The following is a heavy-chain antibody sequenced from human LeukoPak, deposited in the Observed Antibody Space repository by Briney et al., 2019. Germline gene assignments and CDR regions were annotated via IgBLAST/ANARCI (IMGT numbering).Heavy chain of an antibody. CDR3: AKPPVAGFDY. CDR1: GFTFSSYA. J-gene: IGHJ4*02. Sequence: AGGSLRLSCAASGFTFSSYAMSWVRQAPGKGLEWVSGFSVSDKTTYYADSVKGRFTISRDNSKNTLYLQMNSLRAEDTAVYYCAKPPVAGFDYWGQGTLVTVSS. V-gene: IGHV3-23*01. D-gene: IGHD6-19*01. CDR2: FSVSDKTT.